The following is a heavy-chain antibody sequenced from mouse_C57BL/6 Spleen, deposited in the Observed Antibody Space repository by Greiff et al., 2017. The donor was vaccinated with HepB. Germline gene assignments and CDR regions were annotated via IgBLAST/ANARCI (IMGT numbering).Heavy chain of an antibody. CDR1: GYSITSGYY. Sequence: VQLQQSGPGLVKPSQSLSLTCSVTGYSITSGYYWNWIRQFPGNKLEWMGYISYDGSNNYNPSLKNRISITRDTSKNQFFLKLNSVTTEDTATYYCAREGWDDYFDVWGTGTTVTVSS. D-gene: IGHD3-3*01. CDR2: ISYDGSN. CDR3: AREGWDDYFDV. V-gene: IGHV3-6*01. J-gene: IGHJ1*03.